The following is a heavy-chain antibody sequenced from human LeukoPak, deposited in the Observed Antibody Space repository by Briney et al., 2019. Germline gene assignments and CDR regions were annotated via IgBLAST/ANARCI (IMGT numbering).Heavy chain of an antibody. CDR2: IWYDGSNK. D-gene: IGHD3-16*01. V-gene: IGHV3-33*01. CDR3: TTNQIMIREYYFDY. J-gene: IGHJ4*02. CDR1: GFTFRTYG. Sequence: GGSLRLSCAASGFTFRTYGTQWVRQAPGKGLEWVAVIWYDGSNKYYADSVKGRFTISRDNSKNTLYLQMNSLRAEDTAVYYCTTNQIMIREYYFDYWGQGTLVTVSS.